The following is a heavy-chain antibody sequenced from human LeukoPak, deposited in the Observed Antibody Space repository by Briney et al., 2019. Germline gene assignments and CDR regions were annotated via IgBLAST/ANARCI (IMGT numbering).Heavy chain of an antibody. CDR2: IYTSGST. CDR3: ARDILMVA. D-gene: IGHD2-8*01. J-gene: IGHJ5*02. Sequence: PSETLSLTCTVSGGSISSGSYYWSWIRQPAGKGLEWIGRIYTSGSTNYNPSLKSRVTMSVDTSKNQFSLKLRSVTAADTAVYYCARDILMVAWGQGTLVTVSS. CDR1: GGSISSGSYY. V-gene: IGHV4-61*02.